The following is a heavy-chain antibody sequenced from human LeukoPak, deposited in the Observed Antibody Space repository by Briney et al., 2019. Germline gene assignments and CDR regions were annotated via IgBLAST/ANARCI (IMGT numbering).Heavy chain of an antibody. D-gene: IGHD6-19*01. Sequence: PGGSLRLSCAASGFTFSSYGMHWVRQAPGKGLEWVAFIRYDGSNKYYADSVKGRFTISRDNSKNTLYLQMNSLRAEDTAVYYCAKDAVAGNRYFVYWGQGTLVTVSS. CDR1: GFTFSSYG. CDR2: IRYDGSNK. J-gene: IGHJ4*02. V-gene: IGHV3-30*02. CDR3: AKDAVAGNRYFVY.